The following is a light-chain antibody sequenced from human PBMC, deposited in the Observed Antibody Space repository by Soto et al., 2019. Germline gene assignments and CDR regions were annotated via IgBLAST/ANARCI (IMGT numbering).Light chain of an antibody. CDR3: QVWDTSSDHVV. V-gene: IGLV3-21*04. Sequence: SYELTQPPSVSVAPGETASVTCGGSNIRSKSVHWYQQKPGQAPVLVIYYDRERPSGIPERISGSNSGNTATLTISRVEAGDEADYFCQVWDTSSDHVVFGGGTKLTVL. J-gene: IGLJ3*02. CDR2: YDR. CDR1: NIRSKS.